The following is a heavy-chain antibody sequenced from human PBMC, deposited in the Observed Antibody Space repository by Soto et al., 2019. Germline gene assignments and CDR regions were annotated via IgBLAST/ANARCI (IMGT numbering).Heavy chain of an antibody. J-gene: IGHJ4*02. CDR1: GDTASGAMAA. CDR3: ASYPDIYGSFCAHFDY. CDR2: TYYGSKLYN. Sequence: LSVPCVHSGDTASGAMAASNLTRHSPWRGLEWQGRTYYGSKLYNDYAVSVKSRITIHPDTSKNQISLQLKAVTPEDTAVYYCASYPDIYGSFCAHFDYWGLGIMVTVSS. V-gene: IGHV6-1*01. D-gene: IGHD3-10*01.